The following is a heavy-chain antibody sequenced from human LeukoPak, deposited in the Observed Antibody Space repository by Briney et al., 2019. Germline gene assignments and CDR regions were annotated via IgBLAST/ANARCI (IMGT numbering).Heavy chain of an antibody. D-gene: IGHD5-18*01. CDR3: ARRGDNYGSPFDY. J-gene: IGHJ4*02. V-gene: IGHV3-53*01. CDR2: IYSGGNT. CDR1: GFTVSTNY. Sequence: PGGSLRLSCAVSGFTVSTNYMNWVRQAPGKGLEWVSLIYSGGNTDYADSVKGRCTISRDNSKNTLYLQMNSLRAEDTAVYYCARRGDNYGSPFDYWGQGTLVTVSS.